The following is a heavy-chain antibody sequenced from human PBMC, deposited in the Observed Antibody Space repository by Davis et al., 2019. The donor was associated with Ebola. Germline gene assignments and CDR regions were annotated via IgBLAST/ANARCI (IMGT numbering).Heavy chain of an antibody. V-gene: IGHV3-11*01. CDR2: ISSSGSTI. Sequence: PGGSLRLSCAASGFTFSDYYMSWIRQAPGKGLEWVSYISSSGSTIYYADSVKGRFTISRDNAKNSLYLQMNSLRAEDTAVYYCARDDLGYNWNDGRDYYYGMDVWGQGTTVTVSS. CDR3: ARDDLGYNWNDGRDYYYGMDV. CDR1: GFTFSDYY. D-gene: IGHD1-1*01. J-gene: IGHJ6*02.